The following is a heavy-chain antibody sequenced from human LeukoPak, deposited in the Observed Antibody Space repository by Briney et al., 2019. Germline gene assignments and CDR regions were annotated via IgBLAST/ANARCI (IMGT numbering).Heavy chain of an antibody. CDR2: INPSGGST. CDR1: GYTFTSYY. CDR3: ARGNYYDSSGYPTLGWFDP. D-gene: IGHD3-22*01. Sequence: GASVKVSCKASGYTFTSYYMHWVRQAPGQGLEWMGIINPSGGSTSYAQKFQGRVTMTRDTSTSTVYMELSSLRSEDTAVYYCARGNYYDSSGYPTLGWFDPWGQGTLVTVSS. J-gene: IGHJ5*02. V-gene: IGHV1-46*01.